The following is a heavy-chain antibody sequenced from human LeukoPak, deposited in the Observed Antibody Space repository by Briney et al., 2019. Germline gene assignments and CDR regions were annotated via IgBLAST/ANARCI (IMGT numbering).Heavy chain of an antibody. D-gene: IGHD6-13*01. CDR2: INSDGSST. CDR3: ATRIAAAEGGA. J-gene: IGHJ5*02. Sequence: GGSLRLSCAASGFTFSSYWMHWVRQAPGKGLVWVSRINSDGSSTSYADSVKGRFTISRDNSKNTLYLQMNSLRAEDTAVYYCATRIAAAEGGAWGQGTLVTVSS. CDR1: GFTFSSYW. V-gene: IGHV3-74*01.